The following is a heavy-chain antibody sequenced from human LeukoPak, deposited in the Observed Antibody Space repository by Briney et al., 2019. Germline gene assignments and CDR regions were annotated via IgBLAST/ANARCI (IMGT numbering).Heavy chain of an antibody. CDR2: ISYDGSHK. D-gene: IGHD2-2*02. Sequence: GGSLRLSCAASGFTFSSYGMHWVRQAPGKGLEWVAVISYDGSHKYYADSVKGRFTISRDNSKNTLYLQMNSLRAEDTAVYYCAKGPLYCSSTSCYNGAFDIWGQGTMVTVSS. J-gene: IGHJ3*02. CDR1: GFTFSSYG. CDR3: AKGPLYCSSTSCYNGAFDI. V-gene: IGHV3-30*18.